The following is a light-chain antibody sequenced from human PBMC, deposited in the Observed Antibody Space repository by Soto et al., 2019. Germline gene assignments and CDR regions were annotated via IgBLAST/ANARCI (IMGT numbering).Light chain of an antibody. CDR1: QSVSSN. Sequence: EIVMTQSPATLSVSPGERATLSCRASQSVSSNLAWYQQKPGQAPRLLIYGASIRATGIPARFSGSGSGTEFTLTISSLQSEDFAVYYCQQYNNWPSWTFGQGTKVDIK. J-gene: IGKJ1*01. V-gene: IGKV3D-15*01. CDR2: GAS. CDR3: QQYNNWPSWT.